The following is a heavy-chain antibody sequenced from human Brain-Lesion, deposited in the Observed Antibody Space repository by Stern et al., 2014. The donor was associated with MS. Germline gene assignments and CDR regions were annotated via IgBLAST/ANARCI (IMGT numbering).Heavy chain of an antibody. CDR2: IYYRGST. CDR3: AKLWLGELPESPFDY. V-gene: IGHV4-39*01. D-gene: IGHD3-10*01. CDR1: GGSISSSSYY. Sequence: VQLEESGPGLVKPSETLSLTCTVSGGSISSSSYYWGWIRQPPGKGLEWIGSIYYRGSTYYNPSLKSRVTLSMATSKNQFSLRLSSVTAADTAVYFCAKLWLGELPESPFDYWGQGTLVTVSS. J-gene: IGHJ4*02.